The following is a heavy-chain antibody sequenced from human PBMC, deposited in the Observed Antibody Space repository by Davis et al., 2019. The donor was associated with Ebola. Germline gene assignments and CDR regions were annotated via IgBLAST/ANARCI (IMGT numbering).Heavy chain of an antibody. CDR3: ARERYSSSWPDY. V-gene: IGHV1-46*01. J-gene: IGHJ4*02. Sequence: AASVKVSCKASGYTFTSYYMHWVRQAPGQGLEWMGIINPSGGSTSYAQKFQGRVTMTRETSTSTVYIELSSLRSEDTAVYYWARERYSSSWPDYWGQGTLVTVSS. CDR2: INPSGGST. CDR1: GYTFTSYY. D-gene: IGHD6-13*01.